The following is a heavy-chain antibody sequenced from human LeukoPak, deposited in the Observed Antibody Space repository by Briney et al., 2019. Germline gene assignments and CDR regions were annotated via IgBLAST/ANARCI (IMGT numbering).Heavy chain of an antibody. D-gene: IGHD3-10*01. J-gene: IGHJ4*02. Sequence: GGSLRLSCAASGFTFSDHYMDWVRQAPGKGLEWVGRARNKANNYTTEYAASVKGRFTISRDDSKNSLYLQMNSLKTEDTAMYYCARDQYGSGSLDHWGQGTLVTVSS. V-gene: IGHV3-72*01. CDR1: GFTFSDHY. CDR2: ARNKANNYTT. CDR3: ARDQYGSGSLDH.